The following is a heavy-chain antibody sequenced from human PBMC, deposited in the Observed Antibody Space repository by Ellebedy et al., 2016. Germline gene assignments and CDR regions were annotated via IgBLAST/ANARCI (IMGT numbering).Heavy chain of an antibody. CDR2: IWYDGSNK. D-gene: IGHD6-19*01. J-gene: IGHJ6*02. CDR3: ARDLHSSGWYTIGYYGMDV. Sequence: GESLKISCAASGFTFSSYGMHWVRQAPGKGLEWVAVIWYDGSNKYYADSVKDRFTISRDNSKNTLYLQMNSLRAEDTAVYYCARDLHSSGWYTIGYYGMDVWGQGTTVTVSS. CDR1: GFTFSSYG. V-gene: IGHV3-33*01.